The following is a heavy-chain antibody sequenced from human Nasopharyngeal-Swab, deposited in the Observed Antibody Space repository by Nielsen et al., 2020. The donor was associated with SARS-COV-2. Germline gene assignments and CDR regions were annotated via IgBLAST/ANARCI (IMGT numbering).Heavy chain of an antibody. Sequence: ASVKVSCKVSGYTLTELSMHWVRQAPGQGLEWMGWINPNSGGTNYAQKFQGRVTMTRDTSISTAYMELSRLRSDDTAVYYCARDTRPDIVVVPAASYYYGMDVWGQGTTVTVSS. V-gene: IGHV1-2*02. CDR1: GYTLTELS. CDR2: INPNSGGT. CDR3: ARDTRPDIVVVPAASYYYGMDV. J-gene: IGHJ6*02. D-gene: IGHD2-2*01.